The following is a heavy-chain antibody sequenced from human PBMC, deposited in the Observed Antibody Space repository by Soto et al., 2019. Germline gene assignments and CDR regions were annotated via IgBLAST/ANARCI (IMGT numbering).Heavy chain of an antibody. V-gene: IGHV1-18*01. CDR3: ARGRYGDY. D-gene: IGHD1-1*01. Sequence: QVHLVQSGAEVKKPGASVKVSCKGSGYAFTTYGITWVRQAPGQGLEWMGWISAHSGNTNYAQKLQGRVTVTRDTSTSTAYMELRSLRSDDTAVYYCARGRYGDYWGQGPLVTVSS. J-gene: IGHJ4*02. CDR1: GYAFTTYG. CDR2: ISAHSGNT.